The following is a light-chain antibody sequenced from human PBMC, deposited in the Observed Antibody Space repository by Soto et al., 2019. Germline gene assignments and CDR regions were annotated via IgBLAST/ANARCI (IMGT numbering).Light chain of an antibody. CDR3: QLRSNWPPTWT. Sequence: EIVLTQSPATLSLSPGERATLSCRASQSISSYLAWYQHKPGQAPRLLIYDASTRAAVIPARFSGSGSGTDFTLTISSLEPEDFAVYFCQLRSNWPPTWTFGQGTKVEVK. V-gene: IGKV3-11*01. CDR2: DAS. CDR1: QSISSY. J-gene: IGKJ1*01.